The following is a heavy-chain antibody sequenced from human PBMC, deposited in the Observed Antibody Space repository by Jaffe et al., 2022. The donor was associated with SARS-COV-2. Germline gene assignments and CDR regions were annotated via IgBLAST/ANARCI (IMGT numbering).Heavy chain of an antibody. V-gene: IGHV1-24*01. CDR1: GYSLNELS. D-gene: IGHD4-17*01. Sequence: QAQPVQSGAEVKKPGASVKVSCKVSGYSLNELSIHWVRQVPGKGLEWMGGFDPVDGETVYAQKFQGRVTMTEDTSTDTAYMELSSLRSEDTGVYYCATIPAVDYGDSSFDIWGQGTMVTVST. CDR3: ATIPAVDYGDSSFDI. J-gene: IGHJ3*02. CDR2: FDPVDGET.